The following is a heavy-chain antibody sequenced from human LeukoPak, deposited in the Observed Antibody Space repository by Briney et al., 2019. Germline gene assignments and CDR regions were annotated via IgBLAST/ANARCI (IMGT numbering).Heavy chain of an antibody. D-gene: IGHD5-18*01. V-gene: IGHV3-23*01. Sequence: TGGSLRLSCAASGFTFRDYAMTWVRQAPGKGPEWVSTFTAGGNSTYYADSVKGRFIITRDNSKNTLYLQMNSLRAEDTAVYYCAKVLSKIYIYGPFDYWGQGSLVTVSS. J-gene: IGHJ4*02. CDR3: AKVLSKIYIYGPFDY. CDR2: FTAGGNST. CDR1: GFTFRDYA.